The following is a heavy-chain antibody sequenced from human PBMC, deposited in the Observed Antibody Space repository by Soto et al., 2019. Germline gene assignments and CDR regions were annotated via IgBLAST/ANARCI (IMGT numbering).Heavy chain of an antibody. CDR1: GFTFSSYA. D-gene: IGHD2-15*01. CDR2: ISGSGGST. V-gene: IGHV3-23*01. Sequence: GGSLRLSCAASGFTFSSYAMSWVRQAPGKGLEWVSAISGSGGSTYYADSVKGRFTISRDNSKNTLYLQMNSLRAEDTAVYYCAKAMGAATRWGQHTIDYWGQGTLVTVSS. CDR3: AKAMGAATRWGQHTIDY. J-gene: IGHJ4*02.